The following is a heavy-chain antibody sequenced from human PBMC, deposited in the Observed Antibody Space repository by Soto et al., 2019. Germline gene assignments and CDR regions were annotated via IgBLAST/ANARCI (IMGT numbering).Heavy chain of an antibody. CDR1: GFSLSTTGVG. CDR2: IYWDGDK. CDR3: AHTLYTSTFDKGWLDP. D-gene: IGHD2-2*01. Sequence: QITLKESGPPLVKPTQTLTLTCTFSGFSLSTTGVGVGWIRQPPGKALEWLVFIYWDGDKRYNPSLRSRLTITKDTSKNQVVLMVSDMDPEDTGTYYCAHTLYTSTFDKGWLDPWGQGTLVTVSS. J-gene: IGHJ5*02. V-gene: IGHV2-5*02.